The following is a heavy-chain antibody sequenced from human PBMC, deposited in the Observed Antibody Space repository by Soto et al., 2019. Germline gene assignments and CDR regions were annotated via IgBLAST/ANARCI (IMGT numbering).Heavy chain of an antibody. CDR2: ISGSGGST. CDR1: GFTFSSYA. CDR3: AKDKGDDTAIPLDYFDY. J-gene: IGHJ4*02. Sequence: GGSLRLSCAASGFTFSSYAMSWVRQAPGKGLEWVSAISGSGGSTYYADSVEGRFTISRGNSKNTLYLQMNSLRAEDTAVYYCAKDKGDDTAIPLDYFDYWGQGTLVTVSS. V-gene: IGHV3-23*01. D-gene: IGHD5-18*01.